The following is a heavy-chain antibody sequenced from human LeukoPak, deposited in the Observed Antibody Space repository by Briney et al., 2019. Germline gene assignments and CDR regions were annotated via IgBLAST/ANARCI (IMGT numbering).Heavy chain of an antibody. CDR1: GFTFSDYG. CDR2: ISYDGSNI. D-gene: IGHD3-3*01. V-gene: IGHV3-30*18. Sequence: GGSLRLSCAASGFTFSDYGMHWVRQAPGKGLEWVSLISYDGSNIYYADSVKGRFTISRDNSKNTLYLQMNSLRAEDTAVYYCAKDLYRPTYYDFWSGYFGPDYWGQGTLVTVSS. CDR3: AKDLYRPTYYDFWSGYFGPDY. J-gene: IGHJ4*02.